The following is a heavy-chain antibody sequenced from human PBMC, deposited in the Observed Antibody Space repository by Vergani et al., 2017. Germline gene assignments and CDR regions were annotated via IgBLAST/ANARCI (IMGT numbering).Heavy chain of an antibody. CDR1: GGSISSSSYY. CDR3: ARVLRRGYSGYGKYYYYGMDV. V-gene: IGHV4-39*07. D-gene: IGHD5-12*01. CDR2: IYYSGST. Sequence: QLQLQESGPGLVKPSETLSLTCTVSGGSISSSSYYWGWIRQPPGKGLEWIGSIYYSGSTYYNPSLKSRVTISVDTSKNQFSLKLSSVTAADTAVYYCARVLRRGYSGYGKYYYYGMDVWGQGTTVTVSS. J-gene: IGHJ6*02.